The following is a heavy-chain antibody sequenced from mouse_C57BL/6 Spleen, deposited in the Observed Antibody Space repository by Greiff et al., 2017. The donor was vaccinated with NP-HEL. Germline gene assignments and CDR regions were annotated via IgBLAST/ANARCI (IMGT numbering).Heavy chain of an antibody. Sequence: QLQQPGAALVIPFSSFPLSFTSSFYTFTIYFIHFFNQRPGQGLEWIGEIDPSDSYTNYNQKFKGKSTLTVDKSSSTAYMQLSSLTSEDSAVYYCARRGNYYGSSYYAMDYWGQGTSVTVSS. D-gene: IGHD1-1*01. CDR1: FYTFTIYF. V-gene: IGHV1-69*01. CDR3: ARRGNYYGSSYYAMDY. J-gene: IGHJ4*01. CDR2: IDPSDSYT.